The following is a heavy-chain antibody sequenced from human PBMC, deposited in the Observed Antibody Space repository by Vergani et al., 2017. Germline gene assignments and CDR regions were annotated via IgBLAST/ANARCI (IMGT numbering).Heavy chain of an antibody. CDR2: IRSKANSYAT. CDR3: TRPMATITMGYFDY. Sequence: EVQLLESGGGLVQPGRSLRLSCAASGFTFSGSAMHWVRQASGKGLEWVGRIRSKANSYATAYAASVKGRFTISRDDSKNTAYLQMNSLKTEDTAVYYCTRPMATITMGYFDYWGQGTLVTVSS. D-gene: IGHD5-24*01. CDR1: GFTFSGSA. J-gene: IGHJ4*02. V-gene: IGHV3-73*01.